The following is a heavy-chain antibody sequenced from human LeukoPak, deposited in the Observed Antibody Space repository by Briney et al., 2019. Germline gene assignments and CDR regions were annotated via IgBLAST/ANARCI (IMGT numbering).Heavy chain of an antibody. CDR2: IKQDGSEK. V-gene: IGHV3-7*01. Sequence: GGSLRLSCAASGFTFSSYWMSWVRQAPGKGLEWVANIKQDGSEKYYVDSVKGRFTISRDNAKNSLYLQMNSLRAEDTAVYYCAKEESELRYFDWLFSPRPFDYWGQGTLVTVSS. CDR1: GFTFSSYW. D-gene: IGHD3-9*01. J-gene: IGHJ4*02. CDR3: AKEESELRYFDWLFSPRPFDY.